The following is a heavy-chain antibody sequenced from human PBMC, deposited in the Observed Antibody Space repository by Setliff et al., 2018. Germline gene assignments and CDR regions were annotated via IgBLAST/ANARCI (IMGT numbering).Heavy chain of an antibody. CDR3: VRALAYYYMDV. V-gene: IGHV3-30*02. CDR1: GLTFSTYG. Sequence: GGSLRLSCAASGLTFSTYGMHWVRQAPGKGLEWVAYIWYDGSNKYYVDSVKGRFTVSRDNSKDTLYLQMNSLRVEDSAIYYCVRALAYYYMDVWGKGTTVTVSS. J-gene: IGHJ6*03. CDR2: IWYDGSNK.